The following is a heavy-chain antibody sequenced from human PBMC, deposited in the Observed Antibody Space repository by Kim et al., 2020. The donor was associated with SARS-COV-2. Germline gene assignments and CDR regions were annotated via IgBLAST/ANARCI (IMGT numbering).Heavy chain of an antibody. CDR3: ARGGVQIWSQYYFDY. J-gene: IGHJ4*02. D-gene: IGHD5-18*01. CDR1: GYTFTSYG. CDR2: ISPYNGNT. V-gene: IGHV1-18*01. Sequence: ASVKVSCKASGYTFTSYGIGWVRQAPGQGLEWMGWISPYNGNTNYAQKFQGRVTMTTDTSTSTAYMELRSLRSDDTAVYYCARGGVQIWSQYYFDYWGQGTLVTVSS.